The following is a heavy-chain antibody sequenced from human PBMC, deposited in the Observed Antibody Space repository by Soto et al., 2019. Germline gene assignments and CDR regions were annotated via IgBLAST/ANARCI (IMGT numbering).Heavy chain of an antibody. D-gene: IGHD2-21*02. CDR1: GYTFTSYA. CDR3: ARSIVVVTALDY. CDR2: INAGNGNT. Sequence: ASGKVSCQASGYTFTSYAMHWGRQAPGQRLEWMGWINAGNGNTKYSQKFQGRVTITRDTSASTAYMELSSLRSEDTAVYYCARSIVVVTALDYWGQGTLVTVSS. J-gene: IGHJ4*02. V-gene: IGHV1-3*01.